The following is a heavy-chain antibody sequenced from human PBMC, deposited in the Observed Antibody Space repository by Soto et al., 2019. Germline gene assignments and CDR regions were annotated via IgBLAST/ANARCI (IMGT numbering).Heavy chain of an antibody. V-gene: IGHV3-66*01. D-gene: IGHD3-10*01. CDR2: IYSAGNT. Sequence: EVQVLESGGGLVQPGGSLRLSCAASGFTVSSSYMTWVRQAPGKGLEWVSVIYSAGNTYYADSVKGRFTISRDNSKRAVYLQMNSLRAEDTAVYYCAVISFGTYGMDVWGQGTTVTVSS. CDR1: GFTVSSSY. CDR3: AVISFGTYGMDV. J-gene: IGHJ6*02.